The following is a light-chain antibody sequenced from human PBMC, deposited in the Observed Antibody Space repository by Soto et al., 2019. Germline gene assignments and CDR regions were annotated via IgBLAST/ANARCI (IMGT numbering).Light chain of an antibody. CDR2: DVS. V-gene: IGLV2-14*01. Sequence: QLVLTQPASVSGSPGQSITISCTGTSSDVGGYNYVSWCQQHPGKAPKLMIYDVSNRPSGVSNRFSGSKSGNTASLTISGLQAEDEADYYCSSYTSSSTLVVFGTGTKVTVL. J-gene: IGLJ1*01. CDR1: SSDVGGYNY. CDR3: SSYTSSSTLVV.